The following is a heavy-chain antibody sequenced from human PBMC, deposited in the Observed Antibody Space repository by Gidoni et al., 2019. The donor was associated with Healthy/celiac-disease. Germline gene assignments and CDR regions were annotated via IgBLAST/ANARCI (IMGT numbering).Heavy chain of an antibody. CDR3: TSTVVVTATSPLPG. CDR1: GFTFSGSA. J-gene: IGHJ4*02. CDR2: IRSKANSYAT. D-gene: IGHD2-21*02. Sequence: EVQLVESGGGLVQPGGSLTLPCAASGFTFSGSAMHWVRQASGKGLGWVGRIRSKANSYATAYAASVKGRFTISRDDSKNTAYLQMNSLKTEDTAVYYCTSTVVVTATSPLPGWGQGTLVTVSS. V-gene: IGHV3-73*02.